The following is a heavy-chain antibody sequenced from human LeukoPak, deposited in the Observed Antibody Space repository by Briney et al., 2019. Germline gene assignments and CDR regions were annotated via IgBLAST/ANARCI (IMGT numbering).Heavy chain of an antibody. CDR3: ARDHCSGGSCYPGVNWFDP. J-gene: IGHJ5*02. Sequence: ASVKVSCKASEYTFTGYYMHWVRQAPGQGLEGMGWINPNSGGTNYAQKFQGRVTMTRDTSISTAYMELSRLRSDDTAVYYCARDHCSGGSCYPGVNWFDPWGQGTLVTVSS. CDR2: INPNSGGT. D-gene: IGHD2-15*01. CDR1: EYTFTGYY. V-gene: IGHV1-2*02.